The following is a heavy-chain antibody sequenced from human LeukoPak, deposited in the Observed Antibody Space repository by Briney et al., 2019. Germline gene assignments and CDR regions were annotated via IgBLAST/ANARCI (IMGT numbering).Heavy chain of an antibody. D-gene: IGHD3-3*01. CDR2: ISGSGGST. V-gene: IGHV3-23*01. CDR1: GFTFSSYA. CDR3: AKDLGGHQYYFDY. Sequence: PGGSLRLPCAASGFTFSSYAMSWVRQAPGKGLEWVSAISGSGGSTYYADSVKGRFTISRDNSKNTLYLQMNSLRAEDTAVYYCAKDLGGHQYYFDYWGQGTLVTVSS. J-gene: IGHJ4*02.